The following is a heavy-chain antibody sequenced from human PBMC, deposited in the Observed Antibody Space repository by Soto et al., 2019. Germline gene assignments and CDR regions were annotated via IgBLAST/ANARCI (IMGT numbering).Heavy chain of an antibody. CDR3: ARRKRDIVVVPAAIPPYYGMDV. CDR1: GGSISSSSYY. Sequence: SETLSLTCTVSGGSISSSSYYWGWIRQPPGKGLEWIGSIYYSGSTYYNPSLKSRVTISVDTSKNQFSLKLSSVTAADTAVYYCARRKRDIVVVPAAIPPYYGMDVWGQGTTVTV. V-gene: IGHV4-39*01. D-gene: IGHD2-2*01. CDR2: IYYSGST. J-gene: IGHJ6*02.